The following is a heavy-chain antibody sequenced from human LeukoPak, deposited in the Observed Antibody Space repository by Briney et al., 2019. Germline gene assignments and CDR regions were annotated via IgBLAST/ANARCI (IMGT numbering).Heavy chain of an antibody. CDR3: ARDAYYDFWSGTYYYGMDV. CDR1: GGSISSYY. D-gene: IGHD3-3*01. V-gene: IGHV4-4*07. CDR2: IYTSGST. Sequence: SETLSLTCTVSGGSISSYYWSWIRQPAGKGLEWIGRIYTSGSTNYNPSLKSRVTMSVDTSKNQFSLKLSSVTAADTAAYYCARDAYYDFWSGTYYYGMDVWGQGTTVTVSS. J-gene: IGHJ6*02.